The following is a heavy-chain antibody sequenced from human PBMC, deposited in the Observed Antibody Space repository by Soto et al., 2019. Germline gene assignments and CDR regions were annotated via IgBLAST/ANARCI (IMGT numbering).Heavy chain of an antibody. CDR1: GYSFTTYW. D-gene: IGHD6-6*01. J-gene: IGHJ3*02. Sequence: GESLKISCKGSGYSFTTYWNGWVRQMPGKGLEWMGIIYPGDSDTRYSPSLQGQVTLSVDRSISTAYLQWSSLKASDTAMYCCARHLLRVRSISPDDVFCIWGQGIMVTVSS. CDR3: ARHLLRVRSISPDDVFCI. V-gene: IGHV5-51*01. CDR2: IYPGDSDT.